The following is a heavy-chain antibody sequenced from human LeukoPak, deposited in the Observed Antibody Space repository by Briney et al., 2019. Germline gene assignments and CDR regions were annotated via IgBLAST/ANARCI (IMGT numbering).Heavy chain of an antibody. V-gene: IGHV3-23*01. CDR2: ISGSGGST. D-gene: IGHD3-10*01. CDR3: ARDRGRYYGSAPGGYFDY. J-gene: IGHJ4*02. CDR1: GFIFSSYA. Sequence: PGGSLRLSCVASGFIFSSYALHWVRQAPGKGLEWVSAISGSGGSTYYADSVKGRFTISRDNSKNTLYLQMNSLRAEDTAVYYCARDRGRYYGSAPGGYFDYWGQGTLVTVSS.